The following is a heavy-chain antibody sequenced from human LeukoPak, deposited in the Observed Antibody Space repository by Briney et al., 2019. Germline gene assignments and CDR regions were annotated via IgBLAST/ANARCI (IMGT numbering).Heavy chain of an antibody. V-gene: IGHV3-74*01. D-gene: IGHD3-22*01. J-gene: IGHJ1*01. Sequence: PGGSLTLSCIASGFTFSSYWMHWVRQAPGKGLVWVSRIKSDGSTNYADSVKGRVTISRDNDKNTVSLQMASLRAEDTGGYFCARAPSEIGGYYPEYFRHWGQGSLVTVSS. CDR3: ARAPSEIGGYYPEYFRH. CDR2: IKSDGST. CDR1: GFTFSSYW.